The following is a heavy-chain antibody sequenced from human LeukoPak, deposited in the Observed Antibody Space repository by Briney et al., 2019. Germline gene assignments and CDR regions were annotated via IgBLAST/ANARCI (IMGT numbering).Heavy chain of an antibody. D-gene: IGHD3-3*01. J-gene: IGHJ5*02. CDR2: IYYSGST. Sequence: SETLSLTCTVSGGSISSYYWSWIRQPPGKGLEWIGYIYYSGSTNYNPSLKSRVTISVDTSKNQFSLKLSSVTAADTAVCYCARHGKMFDFWSGYYTNWFDPWGQGTLVTVSS. CDR3: ARHGKMFDFWSGYYTNWFDP. V-gene: IGHV4-59*08. CDR1: GGSISSYY.